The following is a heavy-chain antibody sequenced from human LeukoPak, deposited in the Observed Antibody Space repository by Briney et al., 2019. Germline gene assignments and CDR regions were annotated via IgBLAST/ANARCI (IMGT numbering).Heavy chain of an antibody. CDR3: ARGSLYRGWCYYLDF. J-gene: IGHJ4*02. Sequence: PSETLSLTCAVYGESFSGCYWRWMLQPPGGALVESGSVYYSGGTAYNPSLKSRVTISVDMSKEQFTLRLGSVTAADTARYYCARGSLYRGWCYYLDFWGQGSQVTVSS. CDR1: GESFSGCY. V-gene: IGHV4-34*01. D-gene: IGHD6-19*01. CDR2: VYYSGGT.